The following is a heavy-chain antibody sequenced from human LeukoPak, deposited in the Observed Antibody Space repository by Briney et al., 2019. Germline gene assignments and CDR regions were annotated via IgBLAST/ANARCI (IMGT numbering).Heavy chain of an antibody. Sequence: SETLSLTCTVSGGSISTSSYYWGWLRQPPGKGLEYIANIYYSGTTDYNPSLKSRVTISIDASKNQFSLRLRSVTAADTALYYCARRQLEKGYSYDYWGQGTVVTVSS. D-gene: IGHD3-22*01. J-gene: IGHJ4*02. CDR2: IYYSGTT. V-gene: IGHV4-39*01. CDR3: ARRQLEKGYSYDY. CDR1: GGSISTSSYY.